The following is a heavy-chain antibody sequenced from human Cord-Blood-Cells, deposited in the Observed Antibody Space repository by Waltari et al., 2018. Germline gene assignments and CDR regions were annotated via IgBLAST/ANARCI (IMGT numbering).Heavy chain of an antibody. CDR1: GGSFSGYY. Sequence: QVQLQQWGAGLLKPSETLSLTCAVYGGSFSGYYWSWILQPPGKGLEWIGEINHSGSTNYNPSLKSRVTISVDTSKNQFSLKLSSVTAADTAVYYCARGGGNSADAFDIWGQGTMVTVSS. CDR3: ARGGGNSADAFDI. V-gene: IGHV4-34*01. D-gene: IGHD2-21*02. CDR2: INHSGST. J-gene: IGHJ3*02.